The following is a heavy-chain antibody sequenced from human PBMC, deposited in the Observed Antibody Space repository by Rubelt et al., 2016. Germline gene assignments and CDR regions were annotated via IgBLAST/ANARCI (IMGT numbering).Heavy chain of an antibody. J-gene: IGHJ4*02. CDR3: ARGGITMVRGVILG. V-gene: IGHV3-21*01. D-gene: IGHD3-10*01. CDR1: GFTFSSYS. Sequence: EVRLVESGGGLVQPGGSLRLSCAASGFTFSSYSMNWVRQAPGKGLEWVSSISSSSSYIYYADSVKGRFTISRDNAKNSLYLQMNSLRAEDTAVYYCARGGITMVRGVILGWGQGTLVTVSS. CDR2: ISSSSSYI.